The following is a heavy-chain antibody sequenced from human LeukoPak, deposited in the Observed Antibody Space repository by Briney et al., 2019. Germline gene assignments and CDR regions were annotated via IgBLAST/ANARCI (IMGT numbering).Heavy chain of an antibody. Sequence: SETLSLTCTVSGGSISSYYWSWIRQPPGKGLEWIGYIYYSGSTNYNPSLKSRVTISVDTSKNQFSLKLSSVTAADTAVYYCARRRRYDSSGYKVFDPWGQGTLVTVSS. D-gene: IGHD3-22*01. CDR2: IYYSGST. J-gene: IGHJ5*02. CDR1: GGSISSYY. CDR3: ARRRRYDSSGYKVFDP. V-gene: IGHV4-59*01.